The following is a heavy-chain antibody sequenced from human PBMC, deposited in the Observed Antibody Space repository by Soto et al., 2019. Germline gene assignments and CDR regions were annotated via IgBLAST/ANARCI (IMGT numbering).Heavy chain of an antibody. CDR2: IKQDGSEK. V-gene: IGHV3-7*05. D-gene: IGHD6-19*01. CDR3: ARDPAASIAVAGTRFDY. J-gene: IGHJ4*02. Sequence: GGSLRLSCAASGFTFSSYWMSWVRQAPGKGLEWVANIKQDGSEKYYVDSVKGRFTISRDNAKNSLYLQMNSLRAEDTAVYYCARDPAASIAVAGTRFDYWGQGTLVTVSS. CDR1: GFTFSSYW.